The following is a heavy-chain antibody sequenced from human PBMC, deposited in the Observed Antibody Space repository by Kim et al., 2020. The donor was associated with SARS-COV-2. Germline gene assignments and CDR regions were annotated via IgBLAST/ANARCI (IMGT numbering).Heavy chain of an antibody. J-gene: IGHJ4*02. V-gene: IGHV3-48*04. CDR3: ARDWTHGSGWSSLFDY. CDR2: ISSSSSTI. Sequence: GGSLRLSCAASGFTFSSYSMNWVRQAPGKGLEWVSYISSSSSTIYYADSVKGRFTISRDNAKNSLYLQMNSLRAEDTAVYYCARDWTHGSGWSSLFDYWGQGTLVTVSS. D-gene: IGHD6-19*01. CDR1: GFTFSSYS.